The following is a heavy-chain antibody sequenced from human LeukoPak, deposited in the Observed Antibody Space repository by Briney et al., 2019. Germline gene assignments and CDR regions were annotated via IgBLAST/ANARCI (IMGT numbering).Heavy chain of an antibody. Sequence: GGSLRLSCAASGFTFSDYYMSWVRQAPGKGLEWVGIIRNKANGGTTEKTTSVKGRFTISRDDSKSITYLQMNSLRAEDTAVYYCARDGAGSSLYMDVWGKGTTVTVSS. J-gene: IGHJ6*03. D-gene: IGHD6-6*01. CDR2: IRNKANGGTT. V-gene: IGHV3-71*03. CDR1: GFTFSDYY. CDR3: ARDGAGSSLYMDV.